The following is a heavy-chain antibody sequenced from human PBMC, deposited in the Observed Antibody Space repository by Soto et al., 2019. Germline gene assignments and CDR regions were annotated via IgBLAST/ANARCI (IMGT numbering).Heavy chain of an antibody. Sequence: SVKVSCKASGGTFSSYAISWVRQAPGQGLEWMGGIIPIFGTANYAQKFQGRVTITADESTSTAYMELSSLRSEDTAVYYCARGSRYSGSYSALWYYGMDVWGQGTTVTVSS. CDR3: ARGSRYSGSYSALWYYGMDV. V-gene: IGHV1-69*13. CDR1: GGTFSSYA. J-gene: IGHJ6*02. D-gene: IGHD1-26*01. CDR2: IIPIFGTA.